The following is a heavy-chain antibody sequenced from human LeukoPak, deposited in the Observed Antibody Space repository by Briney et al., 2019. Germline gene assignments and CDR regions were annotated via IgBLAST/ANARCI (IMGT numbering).Heavy chain of an antibody. CDR2: INHSGST. V-gene: IGHV4-39*07. CDR1: GGSIRSGGYY. J-gene: IGHJ6*03. D-gene: IGHD6-13*01. CDR3: AREEVAAAGYYYYYYMDV. Sequence: SETLSLTCTVSGGSIRSGGYYWGWIRQPPGKGLEWIGEINHSGSTNYNPSLKSRVTISVDTSKNQFSLKLSSVTAADTAVYYCAREEVAAAGYYYYYYMDVWGKGTTVTISS.